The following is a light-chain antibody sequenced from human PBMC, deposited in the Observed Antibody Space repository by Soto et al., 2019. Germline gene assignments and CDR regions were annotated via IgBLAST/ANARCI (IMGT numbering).Light chain of an antibody. CDR2: KAS. CDR3: QQYSTYTPRT. V-gene: IGKV1-5*03. J-gene: IGKJ1*01. Sequence: DIQLTQSPSTLSASIGDRVTITCRASQSISIWLAWYQQKPGKAPKILIYKASSLESGVPSRFSGSGSGTEFTLTISSLQPDDFATYYCQQYSTYTPRTFGQGTKVDIK. CDR1: QSISIW.